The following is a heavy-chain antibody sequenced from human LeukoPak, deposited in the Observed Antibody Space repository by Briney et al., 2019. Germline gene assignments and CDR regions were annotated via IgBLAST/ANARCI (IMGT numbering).Heavy chain of an antibody. Sequence: SETLSLTCTVSGGSISSYYWSWIRQPAGKGLEWIGRIYTSGSTNYNPSLKSRVTMSVDTSKNQFSLKLSSVTAADTAVYYCARDQEYSSSSPYYYYYMDVWGKGTTVTVFS. V-gene: IGHV4-4*07. J-gene: IGHJ6*03. CDR3: ARDQEYSSSSPYYYYYMDV. D-gene: IGHD6-6*01. CDR2: IYTSGST. CDR1: GGSISSYY.